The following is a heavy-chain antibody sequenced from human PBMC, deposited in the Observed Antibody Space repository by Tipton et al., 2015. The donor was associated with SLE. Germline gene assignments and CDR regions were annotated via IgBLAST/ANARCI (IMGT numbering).Heavy chain of an antibody. CDR3: ARASSGYYYDC. D-gene: IGHD3-22*01. CDR1: GGSFSGYY. Sequence: TLSLTCAVYGGSFSGYYWSWIRQPPGKGLEWIGEINHSGSTNYNPSLKSRVTISVDTSKNQFSLKLSSVTAADTAVYYCARASSGYYYDCWGQGTLVTASS. CDR2: INHSGST. J-gene: IGHJ4*02. V-gene: IGHV4-34*01.